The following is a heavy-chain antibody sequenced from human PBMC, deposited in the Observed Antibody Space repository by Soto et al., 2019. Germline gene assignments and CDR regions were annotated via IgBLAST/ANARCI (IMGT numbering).Heavy chain of an antibody. CDR1: GFTFSSYG. CDR2: IWYDGSNK. V-gene: IGHV3-33*01. Sequence: GGSLRLSCAASGFTFSSYGMHWVRQAPGKGLEWVAVIWYDGSNKYYADSVKGRFTISRDNSKNTLYLQMNCLRAEDTAVYYCARKATMVRGGSMDVWGKGTTVTVSS. CDR3: ARKATMVRGGSMDV. D-gene: IGHD3-10*01. J-gene: IGHJ6*04.